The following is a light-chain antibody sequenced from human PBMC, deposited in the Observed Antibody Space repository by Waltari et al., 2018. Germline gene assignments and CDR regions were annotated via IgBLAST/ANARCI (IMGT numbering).Light chain of an antibody. J-gene: IGLJ3*02. CDR3: NSYATANSWV. V-gene: IGLV2-14*01. CDR1: SIHSSVSQY. CDR2: DVI. Sequence: FALTQPASASGSAGPSITISCAGTSIHSSVSQYVSWYQQPPGRAPKLILYDVIKRPSVLSARFSGSKSADTASLTILGRQSEDEADYYCNSYATANSWVFGGGTKLTVL.